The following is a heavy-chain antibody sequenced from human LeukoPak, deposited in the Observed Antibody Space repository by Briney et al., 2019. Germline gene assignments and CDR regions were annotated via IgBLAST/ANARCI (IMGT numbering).Heavy chain of an antibody. CDR3: ARQDYGEVQ. J-gene: IGHJ4*02. V-gene: IGHV3-7*01. CDR2: IKQDGSEK. CDR1: GFTFSSYA. Sequence: SGGSLRLSCAASGFTFSSYAMSWVRQAPGKGLEWVANIKQDGSEKYYVDSVKGRFTISRDNAKNSLYLQMNSLRAEDTAVYYCARQDYGEVQWGQGTLVTVSS. D-gene: IGHD4-17*01.